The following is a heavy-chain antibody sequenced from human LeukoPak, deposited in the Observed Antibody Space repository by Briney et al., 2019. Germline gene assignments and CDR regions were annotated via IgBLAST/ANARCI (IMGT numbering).Heavy chain of an antibody. CDR3: ARRSGIAVAGAFDY. Sequence: GGSLRLSCAASGFTFSSYGMSWVRQAPGKGLEWVSGISGSGDSTYYADSVKGRFTISRDNSKNTLYLQMNSLRAEDTAVYYCARRSGIAVAGAFDYGGQGTLVTVSS. V-gene: IGHV3-23*01. J-gene: IGHJ4*02. CDR2: ISGSGDST. D-gene: IGHD6-19*01. CDR1: GFTFSSYG.